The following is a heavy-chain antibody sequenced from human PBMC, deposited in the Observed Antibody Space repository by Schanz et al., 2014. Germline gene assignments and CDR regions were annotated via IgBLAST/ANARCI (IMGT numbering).Heavy chain of an antibody. Sequence: QVLQVQSGSELKKPGTSVKVSCKASGYTFNNYTYVMIWVRQAPGQGLEWMGMINPSGGSTTYAQKFQGRVTMTRDTSTSTVYMELSSLRSEDTAVYYCARGPIPIQGVPMDFWGQGTLVTVSS. CDR3: ARGPIPIQGVPMDF. CDR2: INPSGGST. V-gene: IGHV1-46*02. D-gene: IGHD3-10*01. CDR1: GYTFNNYT. J-gene: IGHJ4*02.